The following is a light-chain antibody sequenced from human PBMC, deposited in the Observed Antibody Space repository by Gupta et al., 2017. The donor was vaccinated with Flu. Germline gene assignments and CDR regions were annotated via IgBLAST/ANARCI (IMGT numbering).Light chain of an antibody. V-gene: IGKV2-28*01. CDR1: QSLLHSNGYNY. J-gene: IGKJ2*01. CDR3: MQALQTPYI. CDR2: LGS. Sequence: ISCRSSQSLLHSNGYNYLDWYLQKPGQSPQLLIYLGSNRASGVPDRFSGSGSGTDFTLKISRVEAEDVGVYYCMQALQTPYIFGQGTKLEIK.